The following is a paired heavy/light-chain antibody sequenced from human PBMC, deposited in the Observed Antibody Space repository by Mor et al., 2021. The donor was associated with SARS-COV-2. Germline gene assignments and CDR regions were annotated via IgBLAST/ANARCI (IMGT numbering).Heavy chain of an antibody. Sequence: EVQLVESGGGLIQPGGSLRLSCAASGFTVSSNYMSWVRQAPGKGLEWVSVIYSGGSTYYADSVKGRFTISRDNSKNTLYLQMNSLRAEDTAVYYCARIPIGFGGDYDFWSGQIDYWGQGTLVTVSS. V-gene: IGHV3-53*01. CDR1: GFTVSSNY. D-gene: IGHD3-3*01. CDR2: IYSGGST. J-gene: IGHJ4*02. CDR3: ARIPIGFGGDYDFWSGQIDY.
Light chain of an antibody. J-gene: IGKJ3*01. CDR2: AAS. CDR1: QGISNY. CDR3: QKYNSAPPEFT. Sequence: DIQMTQSPSSLSASVGDRVTITCRASQGISNYLAWYQQKPGKVPKLLIYAASTLQSGVPSRFSGSGSGTDFTLTISSLQPEDVATYYCQKYNSAPPEFTFGPGTKVDIK. V-gene: IGKV1-27*01.